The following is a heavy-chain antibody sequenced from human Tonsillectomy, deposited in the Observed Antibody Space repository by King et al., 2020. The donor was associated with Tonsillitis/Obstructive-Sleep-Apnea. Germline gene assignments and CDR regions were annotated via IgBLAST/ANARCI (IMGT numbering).Heavy chain of an antibody. J-gene: IGHJ4*02. CDR3: AGGGEMITFGGVIVTPDY. D-gene: IGHD3-16*02. CDR1: GFTFSSYG. Sequence: VQLVESGGGVVQPGRSLRLSCAASGFTFSSYGMHWVLQAPGKGLEWVAVIWYGGSNKYYADSVKGRVTIPRDNSKNTLYLQMNSLMAEDTAVYYWAGGGEMITFGGVIVTPDYWGQGTLVTVSS. CDR2: IWYGGSNK. V-gene: IGHV3-33*01.